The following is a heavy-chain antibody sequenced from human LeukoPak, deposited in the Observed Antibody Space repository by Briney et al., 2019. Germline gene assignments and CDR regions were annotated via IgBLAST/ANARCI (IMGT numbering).Heavy chain of an antibody. D-gene: IGHD3-10*01. Sequence: GASVKVSCKASGYTFTRHYMNWVRQAPGQGLEWMGKINPGSGATGYAQKFQGRVTMTTDTSTSTAYMELRSLRSDDTAVYYCARSPIPKQYYYGSGNWFDPWGQGTLVIVSS. CDR1: GYTFTRHY. J-gene: IGHJ5*02. CDR3: ARSPIPKQYYYGSGNWFDP. CDR2: INPGSGAT. V-gene: IGHV1-46*01.